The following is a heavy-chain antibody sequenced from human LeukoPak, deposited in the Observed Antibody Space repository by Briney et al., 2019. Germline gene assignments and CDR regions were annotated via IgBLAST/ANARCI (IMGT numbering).Heavy chain of an antibody. CDR3: SAYSSWNYDFFPYYYYYYMDV. J-gene: IGHJ6*03. CDR1: GGSISSSSYY. V-gene: IGHV4-39*01. Sequence: SETLSLTCTVSGGSISSSSYYWGWIRQPPGKGLEWIGSIYYSGSTYYNPSLKSRVTISVDTSKNQFSLKLSSVTAADTAGYYCSAYSSWNYDFFPYYYYYYMDVWGKETTVTVSS. D-gene: IGHD3-3*01. CDR2: IYYSGST.